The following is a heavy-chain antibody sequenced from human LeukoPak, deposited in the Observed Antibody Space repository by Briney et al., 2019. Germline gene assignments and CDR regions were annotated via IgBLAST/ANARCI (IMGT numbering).Heavy chain of an antibody. D-gene: IGHD6-13*01. CDR3: ARKGGGQLVNTRRWFDP. CDR2: IHHSGST. J-gene: IGHJ5*02. CDR1: GGSFSGYY. V-gene: IGHV4-34*01. Sequence: SETLSLTCAIYGGSFSGYYWSWIRQPPGKGLEWIGEIHHSGSTNYNPSLKSRVTISVDTSKEQFSLKLSSVTAADTAIYYCARKGGGQLVNTRRWFDPWGQGTLVTVSS.